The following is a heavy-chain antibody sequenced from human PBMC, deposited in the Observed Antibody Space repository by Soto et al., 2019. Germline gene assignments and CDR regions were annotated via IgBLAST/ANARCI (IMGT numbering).Heavy chain of an antibody. J-gene: IGHJ6*02. D-gene: IGHD6-13*01. V-gene: IGHV3-48*03. Sequence: GGSLRLSCAASGFVFSDYEMNWVRQAPGKGLEWVSHIGTSGSAKYYADSVKGRFAISRDNAKNTLYLQMNSLRAEDTAVYYCVRDGYPAWVYGVDVWGQGTTVTVSS. CDR3: VRDGYPAWVYGVDV. CDR1: GFVFSDYE. CDR2: IGTSGSAK.